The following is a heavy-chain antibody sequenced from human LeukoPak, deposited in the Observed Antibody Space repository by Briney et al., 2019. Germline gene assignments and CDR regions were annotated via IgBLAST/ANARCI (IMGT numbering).Heavy chain of an antibody. Sequence: PGESLKISCKSSGYSFTSYWIGWVRQMPGKGLEWMGIIYPGDSDTKYSPSFQGQVTISADKSISTAYLQWSSLKASDTAMYYCARGSLASSGGSFFDYWGQGTLVTVSS. CDR1: GYSFTSYW. J-gene: IGHJ4*02. CDR2: IYPGDSDT. V-gene: IGHV5-51*01. D-gene: IGHD2-15*01. CDR3: ARGSLASSGGSFFDY.